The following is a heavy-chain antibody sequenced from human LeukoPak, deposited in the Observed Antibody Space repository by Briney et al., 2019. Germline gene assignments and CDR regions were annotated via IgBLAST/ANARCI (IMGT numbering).Heavy chain of an antibody. V-gene: IGHV1-69*13. CDR2: IIPIFGTA. D-gene: IGHD2-2*02. CDR1: GYTFTSYG. CDR3: ARESDYCSSTSCYTFDY. J-gene: IGHJ4*02. Sequence: GASVKVSCKASGYTFTSYGISWVRQAPGQGLEWMGGIIPIFGTANYAQKFQGRVTITADESTSTAYMELSSLRSEDTAVYYCARESDYCSSTSCYTFDYWGQGTLVTVSS.